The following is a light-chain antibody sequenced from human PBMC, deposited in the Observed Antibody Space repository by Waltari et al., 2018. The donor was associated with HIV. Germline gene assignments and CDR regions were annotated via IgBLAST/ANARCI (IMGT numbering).Light chain of an antibody. J-gene: IGLJ2*01. V-gene: IGLV2-14*01. CDR2: EVS. CDR1: SSDVGGYNY. Sequence: QSALTRPASVSGSPGQSITISCTGTSSDVGGYNYVSWYQQHPGKAPKLKIYEVSNRPSGVSNRFAGSKSGNTASLTISGLQAEDEADYYCSSYTSSSTPHVVFGGGTKLTVL. CDR3: SSYTSSSTPHVV.